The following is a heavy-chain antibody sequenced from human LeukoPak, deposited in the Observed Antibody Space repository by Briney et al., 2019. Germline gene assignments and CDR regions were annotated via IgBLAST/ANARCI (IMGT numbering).Heavy chain of an antibody. J-gene: IGHJ5*02. CDR2: INPDGNEK. D-gene: IGHD3-3*01. V-gene: IGHV3-7*01. CDR1: GFRFGSDW. Sequence: GGSLRLSCAASGFRFGSDWMTWVRQAPGKGLEWVANINPDGNEKYYVDSVKGRFTISRDNGKNSLYLQLNSLRAEDTAVYYCAKLVPSDDFWSGYLGWFDPWGQGTLVTVSS. CDR3: AKLVPSDDFWSGYLGWFDP.